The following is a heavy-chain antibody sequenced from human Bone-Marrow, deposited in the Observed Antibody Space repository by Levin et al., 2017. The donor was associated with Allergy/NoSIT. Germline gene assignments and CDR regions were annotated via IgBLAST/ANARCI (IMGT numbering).Heavy chain of an antibody. Sequence: GGSLRLSCAASGFTFGSYAMSWVRQAPGKGLEWVSTISGSGDSTQYADSVKGRFTISRDNSKNTLYLQMSSLRADDTAVYYCPKDSQYYYDSSGYWGDFDYWGQGTLVTVSS. D-gene: IGHD3-22*01. J-gene: IGHJ4*02. CDR3: PKDSQYYYDSSGYWGDFDY. V-gene: IGHV3-23*01. CDR2: ISGSGDST. CDR1: GFTFGSYA.